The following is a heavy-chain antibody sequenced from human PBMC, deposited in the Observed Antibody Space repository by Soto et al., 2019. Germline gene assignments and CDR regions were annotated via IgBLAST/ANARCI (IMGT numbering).Heavy chain of an antibody. J-gene: IGHJ6*02. CDR1: GGSFRGYY. Sequence: SETLSLTCTVSGGSFRGYYWGWVRQPPGKGLEWIGEINHSGSSNYHPSLKSRVTISVATSKNQFSLTVNSVTPADTAVYFCARGEITLLGGMDVWGQGTTVTVSS. CDR3: ARGEITLLGGMDV. D-gene: IGHD3-10*01. V-gene: IGHV4-34*01. CDR2: INHSGSS.